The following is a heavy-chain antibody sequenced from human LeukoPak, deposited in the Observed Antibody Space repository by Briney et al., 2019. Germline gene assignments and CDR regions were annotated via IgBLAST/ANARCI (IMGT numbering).Heavy chain of an antibody. CDR1: GYTFIAYY. V-gene: IGHV1-2*02. CDR3: VRGQLAFADYYGMDV. J-gene: IGHJ6*02. CDR2: INPNSGGT. D-gene: IGHD1-1*01. Sequence: ASVKVSCKASGYTFIAYYIHWVRQAPGQGLEWMGWINPNSGGTNYAQKFQDRVTMTSDTSIRTAYMELRRLRSDDAAVYYCVRGQLAFADYYGMDVWGQGTTVTVS.